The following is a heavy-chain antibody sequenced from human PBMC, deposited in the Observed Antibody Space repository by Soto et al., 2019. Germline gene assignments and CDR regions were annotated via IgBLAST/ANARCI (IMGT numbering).Heavy chain of an antibody. D-gene: IGHD2-15*01. CDR3: ARHCSGGSCYYAFDI. V-gene: IGHV4-59*08. CDR1: GGSISSYY. J-gene: IGHJ3*02. CDR2: IYYSGST. Sequence: QVQLQESDPGLVKPSETLSLTCTVSGGSISSYYWSWIRQPPGKGLEWIGYIYYSGSTNYNPSLKSRVTISVDTSKNQFSLKLSSVTAADTAVYYCARHCSGGSCYYAFDIWGQGTMVTVSS.